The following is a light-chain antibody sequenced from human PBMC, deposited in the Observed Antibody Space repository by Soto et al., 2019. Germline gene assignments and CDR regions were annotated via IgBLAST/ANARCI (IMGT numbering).Light chain of an antibody. V-gene: IGLV2-14*01. CDR3: SSYTSSSTLV. CDR1: SSDVGGYNY. Sequence: QSALTQPASVSGSPGQSITISCTGTSSDVGGYNYVSWYQQHPGEAPKVVIYEVSNRPSWISNRFSGSKSGNTASLTISGLQAEGEADYYCSSYTSSSTLVFGGGTKLTVL. J-gene: IGLJ2*01. CDR2: EVS.